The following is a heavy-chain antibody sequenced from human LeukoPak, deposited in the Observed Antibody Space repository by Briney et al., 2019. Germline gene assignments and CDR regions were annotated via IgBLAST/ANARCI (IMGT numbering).Heavy chain of an antibody. D-gene: IGHD3-3*01. V-gene: IGHV3-74*01. Sequence: QPGGSLRLSCAASGFTFSSYWMHWVRQAPGKGLVWVSRINSDGSSTSYADSVKGRFTISRDNAKNTLYLQMNSLRAEDTAVYYCARAVRYDFWSDSNWFDPWGQGTLVTVSS. CDR2: INSDGSST. J-gene: IGHJ5*02. CDR1: GFTFSSYW. CDR3: ARAVRYDFWSDSNWFDP.